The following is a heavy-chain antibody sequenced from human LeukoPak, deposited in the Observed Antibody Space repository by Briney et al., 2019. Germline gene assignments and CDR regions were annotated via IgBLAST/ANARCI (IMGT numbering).Heavy chain of an antibody. J-gene: IGHJ4*02. V-gene: IGHV3-30*18. CDR3: AKLEGVATRYSEPVFDY. Sequence: GGSLRLSCAASGFTFSSYGMHRVRQAPGKGLEWVAVISYDGSNKYYADSVKGRFTISRDNSKNTLYLQMNSLRAEDTAVYYCAKLEGVATRYSEPVFDYWGQGTLVTVSS. D-gene: IGHD5-12*01. CDR2: ISYDGSNK. CDR1: GFTFSSYG.